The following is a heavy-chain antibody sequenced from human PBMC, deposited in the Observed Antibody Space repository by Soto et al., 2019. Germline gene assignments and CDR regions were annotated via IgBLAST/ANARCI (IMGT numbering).Heavy chain of an antibody. CDR2: ISGSSSYI. D-gene: IGHD6-13*01. J-gene: IGHJ6*02. CDR1: GFTFSSYS. Sequence: PGGSLRLSCAASGFTFSSYSVNWVRQAPGKGLEWVSSISGSSSYIYYVDSVKGRFTISRDNAKNSLYLQMNSLRAEDTGVYYCARDRSIAAGGRDYYYGVDVWGQGTTVTVSS. CDR3: ARDRSIAAGGRDYYYGVDV. V-gene: IGHV3-21*01.